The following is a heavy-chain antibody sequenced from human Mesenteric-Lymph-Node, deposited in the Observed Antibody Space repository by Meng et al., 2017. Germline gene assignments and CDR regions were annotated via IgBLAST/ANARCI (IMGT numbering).Heavy chain of an antibody. Sequence: GESLKISCAASGFSFSSYAMHWVRQAPGKGLEWVSSISSSSSYIYYADSVKGRFTISRDNAKNSLYLQMNSLRAEDTAVYYCARGLRGSSGWYSFGYWGQGTLVTVSS. D-gene: IGHD6-19*01. CDR3: ARGLRGSSGWYSFGY. J-gene: IGHJ4*02. V-gene: IGHV3-21*01. CDR1: GFSFSSYA. CDR2: ISSSSSYI.